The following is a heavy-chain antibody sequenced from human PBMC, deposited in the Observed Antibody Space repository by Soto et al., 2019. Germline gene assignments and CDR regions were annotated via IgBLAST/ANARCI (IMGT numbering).Heavy chain of an antibody. Sequence: QVQLQESGPGLVKPSETLSLTCTVSGGSVSSGSYYWSWIRQPPGKGLEWIGYIYYSGSTNYNPSLKSRVTISVDTSKNQFSLKLSSVTAADTAVYYCAREPRRYQQPFDYWGQGTLVTVSS. D-gene: IGHD2-2*01. CDR1: GGSVSSGSYY. V-gene: IGHV4-61*01. CDR3: AREPRRYQQPFDY. J-gene: IGHJ4*02. CDR2: IYYSGST.